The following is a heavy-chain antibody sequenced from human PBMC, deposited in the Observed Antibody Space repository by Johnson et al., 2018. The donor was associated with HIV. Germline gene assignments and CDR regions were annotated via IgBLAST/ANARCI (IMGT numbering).Heavy chain of an antibody. D-gene: IGHD3-22*01. Sequence: QVQLVESGGGVVQPGKSLTLSCVVSGLDFSNFGIHWVRQAPGKGPEWVAVISFDGNLKKYADSVKGRFTISRANAKNSLYLQMNSLRAEDTALYYCAKEGAYYYDSSGLNDAFDIWGQGTMVTVSS. J-gene: IGHJ3*02. CDR2: ISFDGNLK. CDR3: AKEGAYYYDSSGLNDAFDI. CDR1: GLDFSNFG. V-gene: IGHV3-30*18.